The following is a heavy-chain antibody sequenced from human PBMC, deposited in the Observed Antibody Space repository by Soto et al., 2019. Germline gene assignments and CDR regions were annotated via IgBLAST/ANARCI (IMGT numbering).Heavy chain of an antibody. CDR2: IYYSGST. D-gene: IGHD7-27*01. V-gene: IGHV4-31*03. CDR1: GGSISTGGYY. CDR3: ARVFSYHTTLGWFDT. Sequence: SETLSLTCTVSGGSISTGGYYWSWIRQHPGKGLEWIGYIYYSGSTYYNPSLKSRVTISVDTSKNQFSLKLSSVTAADTDVYYCARVFSYHTTLGWFDTWGQGTLVTVSS. J-gene: IGHJ5*02.